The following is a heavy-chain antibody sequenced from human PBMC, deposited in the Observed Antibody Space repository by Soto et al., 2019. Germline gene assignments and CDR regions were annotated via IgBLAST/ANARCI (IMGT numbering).Heavy chain of an antibody. CDR3: ARGLLDSSGYYYLDY. Sequence: PSETLSLTCTVSGGSISSYYWSWIRQPPGKGLEWIGYIYYSGSTNYNPSLKSRVTISVDTSKNQFSLKLSSVTAADTAVYYCARGLLDSSGYYYLDYWGQGTLVTVSS. CDR2: IYYSGST. V-gene: IGHV4-59*01. J-gene: IGHJ4*02. CDR1: GGSISSYY. D-gene: IGHD3-22*01.